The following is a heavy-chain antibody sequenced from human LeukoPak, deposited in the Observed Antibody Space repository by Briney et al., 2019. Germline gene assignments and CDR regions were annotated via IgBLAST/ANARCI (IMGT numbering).Heavy chain of an antibody. Sequence: SETLSLTCTVSGGSVSSYCWSWVRQPPGKGLEWLGYFYYSGSTNYNPSFKSGVTIAVDTTKSQYSLKLISVTAADTAVYYCARTRSQSIAAQYFDYWGQGTLVIVAS. V-gene: IGHV4-59*08. CDR3: ARTRSQSIAAQYFDY. D-gene: IGHD6-6*01. J-gene: IGHJ4*02. CDR1: GGSVSSYC. CDR2: FYYSGST.